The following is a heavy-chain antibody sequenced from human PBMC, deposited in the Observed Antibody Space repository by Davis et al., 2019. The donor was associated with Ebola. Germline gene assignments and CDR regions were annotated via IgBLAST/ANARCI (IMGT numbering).Heavy chain of an antibody. J-gene: IGHJ6*02. CDR1: GGTFSSYA. D-gene: IGHD3-22*01. CDR2: IIPILGIA. CDR3: AREKITMIVVANTYYYGMDV. Sequence: SVKVSCKASGGTFSSYAISWVRQAPGQGLEWMGRIIPILGIANYAQKFQGRVTITADKSTSTAYMELSSLRSEDTAVYYCAREKITMIVVANTYYYGMDVWGQGTTVTVSS. V-gene: IGHV1-69*04.